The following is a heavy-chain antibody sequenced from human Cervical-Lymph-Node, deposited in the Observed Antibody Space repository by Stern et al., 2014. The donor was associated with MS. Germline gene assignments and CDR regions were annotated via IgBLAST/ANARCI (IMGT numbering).Heavy chain of an antibody. J-gene: IGHJ4*02. CDR3: ATDLIIDY. CDR1: GFTFIDAW. Sequence: EDQLVESGGGLVKPGGSLRLSCAASGFTFIDAWMSWVRQAPGKGLAWVGRIKSNTEGGTTDYAAPVRGRFTISRDDSKDILYLQMDSLKIEDTAVYYCATDLIIDYWGQGALVTVSS. V-gene: IGHV3-15*01. D-gene: IGHD3-10*01. CDR2: IKSNTEGGTT.